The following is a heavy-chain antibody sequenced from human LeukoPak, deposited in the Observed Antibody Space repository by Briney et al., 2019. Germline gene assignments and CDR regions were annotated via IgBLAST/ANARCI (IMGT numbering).Heavy chain of an antibody. J-gene: IGHJ6*03. CDR1: GFTFSTYD. CDR3: ATRKGNYMDV. V-gene: IGHV3-30*02. D-gene: IGHD6-13*01. Sequence: GGSLRLSCAASGFTFSTYDIRWVRQAPGKGLEGVALIQSDGRNKYYGDSVKGRFTISRDNSKNTLYLQMNSLTVEDSAVYYCATRKGNYMDVWGKGTTVTVSS. CDR2: IQSDGRNK.